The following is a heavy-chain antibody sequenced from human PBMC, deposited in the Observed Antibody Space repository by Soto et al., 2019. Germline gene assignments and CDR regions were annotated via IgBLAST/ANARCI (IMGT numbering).Heavy chain of an antibody. Sequence: SETLSLTCAVYGGSFSGYYWSWIRQPPGKGLEWIGEINHSGSTNYNPSLKSRVTISVDTSKNQFSLKLSSVTAADTAVYYCARLSNIADRFDYWGQGTLVTVSS. CDR1: GGSFSGYY. J-gene: IGHJ4*02. CDR2: INHSGST. CDR3: ARLSNIADRFDY. V-gene: IGHV4-34*01.